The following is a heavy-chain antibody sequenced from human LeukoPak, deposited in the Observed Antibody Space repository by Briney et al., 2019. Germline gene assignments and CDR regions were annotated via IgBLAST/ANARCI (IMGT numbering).Heavy chain of an antibody. CDR2: ISGSGGIT. D-gene: IGHD6-19*01. J-gene: IGHJ6*03. V-gene: IGHV3-23*01. Sequence: PGGSLRLSCGASGFTFSSYAVSWARQAPGKGLEWVSAISGSGGITYYADSAKGRFTISRDNSKNTLYLQINSLRAEDTAVYFCASLSEEWLDYYYMTVWGKGTTVTVSS. CDR1: GFTFSSYA. CDR3: ASLSEEWLDYYYMTV.